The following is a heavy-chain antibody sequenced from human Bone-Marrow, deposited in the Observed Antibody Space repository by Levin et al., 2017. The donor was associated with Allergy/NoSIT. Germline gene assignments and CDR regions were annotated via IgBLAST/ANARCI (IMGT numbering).Heavy chain of an antibody. Sequence: SETLSLTCAVSGGSINSNYWSWIRQSPGKGLEWIGYYFYKGNTDYTPSLKSRATISVDASKNQMSLNLHSVTAADTAVYYCARSRYTSGWSYFDHWGQGMVVTVSS. D-gene: IGHD6-19*01. CDR2: YFYKGNT. CDR1: GGSINSNY. J-gene: IGHJ4*02. V-gene: IGHV4-59*01. CDR3: ARSRYTSGWSYFDH.